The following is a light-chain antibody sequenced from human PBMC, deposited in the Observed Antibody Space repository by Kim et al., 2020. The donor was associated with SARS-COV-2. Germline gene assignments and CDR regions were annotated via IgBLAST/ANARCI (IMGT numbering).Light chain of an antibody. CDR2: AAV. V-gene: IGKV1-16*01. CDR3: QQSNTYTWT. CDR1: QGISIH. J-gene: IGKJ1*01. Sequence: ASVGDSVIITCRASQGISIHLAWFQQKPGEAPKSLIYAAVSLASGVPSRFRGSTSGTEFTLTITSLQPEDFATYYCQQSNTYTWTFGQRTKVDIK.